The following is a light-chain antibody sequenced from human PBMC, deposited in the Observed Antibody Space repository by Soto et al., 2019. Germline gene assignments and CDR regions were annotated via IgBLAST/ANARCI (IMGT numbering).Light chain of an antibody. J-gene: IGKJ1*01. CDR3: QQYNDYSWT. Sequence: DIQMTQSPSTLSASVGDSVSINCRASQSISAWLAWYQKKPGKAPRLLIYKASTLEIGVPSRFSGSGSGTEFTLTISSLQPDDVAIYYCQQYNDYSWTCGQGTKVDIK. V-gene: IGKV1-5*03. CDR2: KAS. CDR1: QSISAW.